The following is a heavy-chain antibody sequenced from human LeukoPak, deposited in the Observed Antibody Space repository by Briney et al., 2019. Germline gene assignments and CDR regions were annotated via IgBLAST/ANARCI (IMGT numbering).Heavy chain of an antibody. CDR3: ARRTNDFDY. Sequence: GGSLRLSCAASGFTFSSYAISWVRQAPGKGLEWVSSISSSSSYVYYADSVKGRFTISRDNAKNSLYLQMNSLRAEDTAVYYCARRTNDFDYWGQGTLVTVSS. CDR1: GFTFSSYA. J-gene: IGHJ4*02. D-gene: IGHD2-8*01. V-gene: IGHV3-21*01. CDR2: ISSSSSYV.